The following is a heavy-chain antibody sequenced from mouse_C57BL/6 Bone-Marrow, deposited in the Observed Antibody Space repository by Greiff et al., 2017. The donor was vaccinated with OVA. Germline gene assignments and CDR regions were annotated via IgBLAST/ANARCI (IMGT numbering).Heavy chain of an antibody. V-gene: IGHV1-52*01. CDR3: ARTDYSNPYYAMDY. Sequence: QVQLQQPGAELVRPGSSVKLSCKASGYTFTSYWMHWVQQRPIQGLEWIGNIDPADSATYYNQKFKDKATLTVDKSSSTAYMQLSSLTSEDSAVYYCARTDYSNPYYAMDYWGQGTSVTVSS. J-gene: IGHJ4*01. D-gene: IGHD2-5*01. CDR1: GYTFTSYW. CDR2: IDPADSAT.